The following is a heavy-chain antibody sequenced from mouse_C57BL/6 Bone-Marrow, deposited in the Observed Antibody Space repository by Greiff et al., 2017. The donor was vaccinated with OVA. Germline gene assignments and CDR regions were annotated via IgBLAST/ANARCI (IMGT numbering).Heavy chain of an antibody. Sequence: QVHVKQPGAELVKPGASVKMSCKASGYTFTSYWITWVKQRPGQGLEWIGDIYPGSGSTNYNEKFKSKATLTVDTSSSTAYMQLSSLTSEDSAVYYCARQFAYWGQGTLVTVSA. CDR3: ARQFAY. J-gene: IGHJ3*01. CDR2: IYPGSGST. V-gene: IGHV1-55*01. CDR1: GYTFTSYW.